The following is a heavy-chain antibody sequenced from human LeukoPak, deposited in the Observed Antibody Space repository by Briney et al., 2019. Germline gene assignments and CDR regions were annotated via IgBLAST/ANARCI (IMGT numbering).Heavy chain of an antibody. CDR1: GFTSSSYA. J-gene: IGHJ4*02. V-gene: IGHV3-43D*03. CDR3: AKDIEAVRGVMAFDY. Sequence: PGGSLRLSCAASGFTSSSYAMSWVRQAPGKGLEWVSLISWDGGSTYYADSVKGRFTISRDNSKNSLYLQMNSLRAEDTALYYCAKDIEAVRGVMAFDYWGQGTLVTVSS. D-gene: IGHD3-10*01. CDR2: ISWDGGST.